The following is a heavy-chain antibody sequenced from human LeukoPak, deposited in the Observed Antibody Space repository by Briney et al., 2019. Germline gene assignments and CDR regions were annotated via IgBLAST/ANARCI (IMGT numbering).Heavy chain of an antibody. CDR1: GGSISSYY. V-gene: IGHV4-4*07. CDR3: ARIPYSSSSGYYYGMDV. J-gene: IGHJ6*02. CDR2: IYTSGST. D-gene: IGHD6-6*01. Sequence: PSETLSLTCTVSGGSISSYYWSWIRQPAGKRLEWIGRIYTSGSTNYNPSLKSRVTMSVDTSKNEFSLKLSSVTAADTAVYYCARIPYSSSSGYYYGMDVWGQGTLVTVSS.